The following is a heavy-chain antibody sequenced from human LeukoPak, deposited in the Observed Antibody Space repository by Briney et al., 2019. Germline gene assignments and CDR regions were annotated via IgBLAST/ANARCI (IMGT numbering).Heavy chain of an antibody. D-gene: IGHD3/OR15-3a*01. CDR1: GYTFTGYY. CDR3: ARALGLVKNWFDP. CDR2: INPNSGGT. Sequence: ASVKVSCKASGYTFTGYYMHWVRQAPGQGLEWMGWINPNSGGTNYAQKFQGRVTMTRDTSISTAYMELSRLRSDDTAVYYRARALGLVKNWFDPWGQGTLVAVSS. V-gene: IGHV1-2*02. J-gene: IGHJ5*02.